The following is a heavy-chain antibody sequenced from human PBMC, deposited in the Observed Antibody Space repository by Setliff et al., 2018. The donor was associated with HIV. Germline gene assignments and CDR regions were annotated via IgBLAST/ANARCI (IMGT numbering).Heavy chain of an antibody. J-gene: IGHJ6*03. CDR2: LYVSGDT. CDR1: DDPISSYY. D-gene: IGHD2-15*01. CDR3: ALTGHRLLRGYMDV. Sequence: ASETLSLTCYVTDDPISSYYWSWVRQPAGKGLEWIGRLYVSGDTNYNPSLKSRVTMSLDTSKKHFSLKLKSVTAADTAVYHCALTGHRLLRGYMDVWGKGTTVTVSS. V-gene: IGHV4-4*07.